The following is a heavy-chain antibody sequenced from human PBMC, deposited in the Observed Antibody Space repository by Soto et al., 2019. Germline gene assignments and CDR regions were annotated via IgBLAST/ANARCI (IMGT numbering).Heavy chain of an antibody. CDR2: IYWDDDK. CDR3: AHSRYSRSSFDY. CDR1: GFSLTSNDVG. J-gene: IGHJ4*02. D-gene: IGHD6-6*01. V-gene: IGHV2-5*02. Sequence: QITLKESGPTLVKPTQTLTLTCTFPGFSLTSNDVGVGWIRQPPGKALEWLALIYWDDDKRYSPSLKSRLTITKDTSKNQVVLRMTNMDPVDTATYYCAHSRYSRSSFDYWGQGTLVTVSS.